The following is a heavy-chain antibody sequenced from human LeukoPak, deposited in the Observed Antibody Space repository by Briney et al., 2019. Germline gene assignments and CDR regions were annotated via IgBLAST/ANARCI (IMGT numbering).Heavy chain of an antibody. D-gene: IGHD3-10*01. V-gene: IGHV3-23*01. CDR3: ARDRLLWFGELLKDWYFDL. CDR1: GFTFSSYA. CDR2: ISGSGGST. J-gene: IGHJ2*01. Sequence: GGSLRLSCAASGFTFSSYAMSWVRQAPGKGLEWVSAISGSGGSTYYADSVKGRFTISRDNSKNTLYLQMNSLRAEDTAVYYCARDRLLWFGELLKDWYFDLWGRGTLVTVSS.